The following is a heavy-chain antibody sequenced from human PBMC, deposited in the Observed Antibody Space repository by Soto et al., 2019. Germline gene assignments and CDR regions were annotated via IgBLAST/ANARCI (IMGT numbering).Heavy chain of an antibody. CDR2: VSPPFRTS. D-gene: IGHD3-10*01. Sequence: QVQLVQSGAEVKKPGSSVKVSCKTSGVSFNNNGIGWVRQAPGHGLEWMGGVSPPFRTSNYARKCQGRISITADASTGTVNMELSSLTSEDTAQYYCARVLSDGSGSYSPYGMDVWGQGTTVTVSS. CDR1: GVSFNNNG. V-gene: IGHV1-69*01. CDR3: ARVLSDGSGSYSPYGMDV. J-gene: IGHJ6*02.